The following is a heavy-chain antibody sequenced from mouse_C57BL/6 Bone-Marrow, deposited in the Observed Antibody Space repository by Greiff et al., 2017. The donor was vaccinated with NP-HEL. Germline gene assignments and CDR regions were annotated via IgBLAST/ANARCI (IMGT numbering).Heavy chain of an antibody. CDR1: GYTFTSYG. J-gene: IGHJ4*01. CDR3: AGAVVADYAMDY. Sequence: VKLVESGAELARPGASVKLSCKASGYTFTSYGISWVKQRTGQGLEWIGEIYPRSGNTYYNEKFKGKATLTADKSSSTAYMELRSLTSEDSAVYFCAGAVVADYAMDYWGQGTSVTVSS. CDR2: IYPRSGNT. V-gene: IGHV1-81*01. D-gene: IGHD1-1*01.